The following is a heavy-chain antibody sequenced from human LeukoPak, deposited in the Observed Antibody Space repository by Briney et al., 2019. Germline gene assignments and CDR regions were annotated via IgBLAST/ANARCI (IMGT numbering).Heavy chain of an antibody. Sequence: ASVKVSCKASGYTFTSHDISWVRQAPGQGLEWMGWISAHNGNTNYVQKLQGRVTMTTDTSTSTAYMELRNLRSDDTAVYYCARETMVRGVTSYYFEYWGQGTLVTVSS. J-gene: IGHJ4*02. D-gene: IGHD3-10*01. CDR2: ISAHNGNT. V-gene: IGHV1-18*01. CDR3: ARETMVRGVTSYYFEY. CDR1: GYTFTSHD.